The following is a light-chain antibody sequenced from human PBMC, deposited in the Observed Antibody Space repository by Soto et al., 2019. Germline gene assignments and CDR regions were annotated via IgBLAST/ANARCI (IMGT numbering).Light chain of an antibody. V-gene: IGKV1-5*01. CDR3: QHYNSYSCT. J-gene: IGKJ1*01. CDR2: DAS. CDR1: QSITIW. Sequence: DIQMTQSPSTLSASVGDRVTITCRASQSITIWLAWYQQKPGKAPKLLIFDASSLESGVPSRFSGRGSGTEFTLTISSLQPDDFATYYCQHYNSYSCTFGKENKVEIK.